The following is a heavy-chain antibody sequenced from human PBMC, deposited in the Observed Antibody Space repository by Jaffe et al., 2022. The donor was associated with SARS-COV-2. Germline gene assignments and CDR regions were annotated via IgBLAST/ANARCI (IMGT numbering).Heavy chain of an antibody. D-gene: IGHD4-17*01. J-gene: IGHJ4*02. CDR2: ISGSGGST. CDR3: AKAAFGKYGDHQGYYFDY. CDR1: GFTFSSYA. Sequence: EVQLLESGGGLVQPGGSLRLSCAASGFTFSSYAMSWVRQAPGKGLEWVSAISGSGGSTYYADSVKGRFTISRDNSKNTLYLQMNSLRAEDTAVYYCAKAAFGKYGDHQGYYFDYWGQGTLVTVSS. V-gene: IGHV3-23*01.